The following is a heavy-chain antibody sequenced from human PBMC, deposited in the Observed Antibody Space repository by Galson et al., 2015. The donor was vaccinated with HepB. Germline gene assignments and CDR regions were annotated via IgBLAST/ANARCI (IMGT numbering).Heavy chain of an antibody. D-gene: IGHD3-3*01. Sequence: SLRLSCAASGFTFGSYNMNWVRQAPGKGLECISYISATSSTIFYADSVKGRFTVSRDNAKNSLYLEMNGLRAEDTAVYYCARDGAAIFGVGSWFDPWGQGILVTASS. CDR3: ARDGAAIFGVGSWFDP. J-gene: IGHJ5*02. CDR2: ISATSSTI. V-gene: IGHV3-48*01. CDR1: GFTFGSYN.